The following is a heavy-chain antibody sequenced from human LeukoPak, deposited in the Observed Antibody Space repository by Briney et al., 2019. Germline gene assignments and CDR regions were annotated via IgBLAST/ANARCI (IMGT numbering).Heavy chain of an antibody. CDR2: IHYSGST. J-gene: IGHJ6*03. CDR1: GGSISSSSYY. V-gene: IGHV4-39*01. D-gene: IGHD3-3*01. Sequence: PSETLSLTCTVSGGSISSSSYYWGWIRQPPGKGLEWIGSIHYSGSTYYNPSLKSRVTISVDTSKSQFSLKLSSVTAADTAVYYCARIPHEARLEWLSGYNYYYMDVWGKGTTVTVSS. CDR3: ARIPHEARLEWLSGYNYYYMDV.